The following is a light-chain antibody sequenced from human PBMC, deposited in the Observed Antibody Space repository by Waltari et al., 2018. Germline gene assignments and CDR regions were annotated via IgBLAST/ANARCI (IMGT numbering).Light chain of an antibody. V-gene: IGLV1-44*01. Sequence: QSVLTQPPSASGTPGQRVTISCSGSNPNIGSNTVTWYQQLPGTAPNHLIYNNSQRPAGVPDRFSGSNSGTSASLAISGLQSEDEGAYYCAAWDDSLNGFYVFGTGTKVTVL. CDR3: AAWDDSLNGFYV. CDR1: NPNIGSNT. J-gene: IGLJ1*01. CDR2: NNS.